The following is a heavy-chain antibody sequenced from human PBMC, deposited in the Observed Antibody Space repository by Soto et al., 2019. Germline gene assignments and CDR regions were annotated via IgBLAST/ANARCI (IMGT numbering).Heavy chain of an antibody. CDR1: GYTFTGYY. D-gene: IGHD5-12*01. Sequence: QVQLVQSGAEVKKPGASVKVSCKASGYTFTGYYMHWVRQAPGQGLEWMGWINPNSGGTNYAQKFQGRVTMTRDTSISTAYMELSRLRSDETAVYYCARLARDGYNYGLTFDYWGQGTLVTVSS. J-gene: IGHJ4*02. CDR3: ARLARDGYNYGLTFDY. CDR2: INPNSGGT. V-gene: IGHV1-2*02.